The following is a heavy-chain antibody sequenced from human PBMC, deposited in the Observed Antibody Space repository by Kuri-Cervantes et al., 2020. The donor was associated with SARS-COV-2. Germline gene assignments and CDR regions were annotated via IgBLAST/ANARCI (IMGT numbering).Heavy chain of an antibody. CDR1: GFPFRSYW. Sequence: CAASGFPFRSYWMHWVRQAPGKGLVWVSRTNSDGISTSYADSVKGRFTISRDNAKNTLYLQLNSLGAEDTAVYYCARGGVVTADWYFDLWGRGTLVTVSS. V-gene: IGHV3-74*01. CDR3: ARGGVVTADWYFDL. CDR2: TNSDGIST. D-gene: IGHD2-21*02. J-gene: IGHJ2*01.